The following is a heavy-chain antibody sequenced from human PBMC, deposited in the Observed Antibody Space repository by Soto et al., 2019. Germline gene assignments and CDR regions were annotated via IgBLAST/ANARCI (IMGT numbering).Heavy chain of an antibody. J-gene: IGHJ5*02. CDR2: IDYTGTA. Sequence: PSETLSLTCTVSGDSMNYYYWTWIRQPPGKGLEWLGYIDYTGTAEYNPSLKSRVTISVDTSKNQFSLNLTSVPAADTAVYNCTRDVYMFDPWGQGSLVTVSS. V-gene: IGHV4-59*01. D-gene: IGHD3-10*01. CDR1: GDSMNYYY. CDR3: TRDVYMFDP.